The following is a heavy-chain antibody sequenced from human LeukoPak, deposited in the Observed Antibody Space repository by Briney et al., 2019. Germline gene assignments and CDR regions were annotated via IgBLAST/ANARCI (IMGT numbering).Heavy chain of an antibody. CDR2: VNLQGST. CDR3: AREGGPYRPLDY. Sequence: SETLSLTCGVSGGSISNTNWWTRVRQPRGKGLEWIGEVNLQGSTNYNPSLKSRVAISVDKSENHISLKLTSVTAADTAVYYCAREGGPYRPLDYSGQGTLVTVSS. V-gene: IGHV4-4*02. CDR1: GGSISNTNW. J-gene: IGHJ4*02.